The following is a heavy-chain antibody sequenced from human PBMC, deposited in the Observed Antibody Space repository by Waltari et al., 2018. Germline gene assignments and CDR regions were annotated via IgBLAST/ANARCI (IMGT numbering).Heavy chain of an antibody. V-gene: IGHV3-7*01. Sequence: EVQLVESGGGLVQPGGSLRLSCAASGFTFSTYWMTWVRQAPGKGLEWVANIKQDGSEKYYVDSVKGRFTISRDNAKNSLYLQMNSLRAEDTAVYYCARDGDYGDYQASYYFDYWGQGTLVTVSS. CDR3: ARDGDYGDYQASYYFDY. CDR2: IKQDGSEK. CDR1: GFTFSTYW. D-gene: IGHD4-17*01. J-gene: IGHJ4*02.